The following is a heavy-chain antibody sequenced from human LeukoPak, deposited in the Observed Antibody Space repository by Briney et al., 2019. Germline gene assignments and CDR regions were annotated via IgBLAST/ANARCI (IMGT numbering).Heavy chain of an antibody. D-gene: IGHD6-19*01. CDR1: GFTFDDYT. J-gene: IGHJ4*02. V-gene: IGHV3-43*01. CDR2: ICWDGVST. CDR3: AKGRSGWYVLDY. Sequence: PGGSLRLSCAASGFTFDDYTMHWVRQAPGEGLEWVSLICWDGVSTHYADSVKGRFTISRDNNKNSLYLQMNGLRTEDTALYYCAKGRSGWYVLDYWGQGTLVTVSS.